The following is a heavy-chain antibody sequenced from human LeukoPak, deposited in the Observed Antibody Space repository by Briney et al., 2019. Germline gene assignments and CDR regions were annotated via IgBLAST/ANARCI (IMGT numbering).Heavy chain of an antibody. CDR1: GFTFSGNH. D-gene: IGHD5-24*01. J-gene: IGHJ4*02. CDR2: IYIEGYT. Sequence: GRSLRLSCVVSGFTFSGNHISWVRQAPGKGPEWVSVIYIEGYTYYADSVKGRFTISRDNSKNTVYLQMNSLKPEATAVYYCVRDPRDGYGHFDYWGQGTLVTVSS. V-gene: IGHV3-66*01. CDR3: VRDPRDGYGHFDY.